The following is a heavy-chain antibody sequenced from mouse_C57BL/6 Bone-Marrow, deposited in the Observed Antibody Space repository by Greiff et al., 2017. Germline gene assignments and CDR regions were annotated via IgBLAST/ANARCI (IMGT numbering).Heavy chain of an antibody. CDR3: ARGITTVVADY. CDR1: GYTFTSYW. J-gene: IGHJ2*01. D-gene: IGHD1-1*01. V-gene: IGHV1-52*01. CDR2: IDPSDSET. Sequence: QVQLQQPGAELVRPGSSVKLSCKASGYTFTSYWMHWVKQRPIQGLEWIGNIDPSDSETHYNQKFKDKATLTVDKSSSTAYMQISSLTSEDSAVYYCARGITTVVADYWGQGTTLTVSS.